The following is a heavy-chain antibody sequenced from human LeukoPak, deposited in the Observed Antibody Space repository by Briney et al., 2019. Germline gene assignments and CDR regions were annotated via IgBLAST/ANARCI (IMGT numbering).Heavy chain of an antibody. V-gene: IGHV1-69*05. J-gene: IGHJ4*02. CDR2: IIPIFGTA. CDR1: GGTFSSYA. Sequence: SVKVSCKASGGTFSSYAISWVRQAPGQGLEWMGGIIPIFGTANYAQKFQGRVTITTDESTSTAYMELSSLRSEDTAVYYCARVRYPDSGSYYYFDYWGQGTLVTVSS. D-gene: IGHD1-26*01. CDR3: ARVRYPDSGSYYYFDY.